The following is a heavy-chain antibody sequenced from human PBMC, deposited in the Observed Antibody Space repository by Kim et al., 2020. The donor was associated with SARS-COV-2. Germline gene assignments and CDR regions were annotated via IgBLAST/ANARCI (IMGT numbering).Heavy chain of an antibody. CDR3: ARERFGGSFDY. D-gene: IGHD3-10*01. V-gene: IGHV1-3*01. CDR2: INAGNGNT. J-gene: IGHJ4*02. CDR1: GFTFSDYA. Sequence: ASVKVSCKASGFTFSDYAMYWVRQAPGQRLEWMGWINAGNGNTRYSQKFQGRVTITWDTSASTAYMDLTSLRFEDTAVYYCARERFGGSFDYWGQGTVVT.